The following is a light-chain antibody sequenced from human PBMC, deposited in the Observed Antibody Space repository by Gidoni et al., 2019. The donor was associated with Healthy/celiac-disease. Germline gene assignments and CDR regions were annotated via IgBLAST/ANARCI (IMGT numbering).Light chain of an antibody. J-gene: IGKJ5*01. CDR2: DAS. CDR3: QQRSNWLIT. Sequence: EIVLTPTPATLSLSPGERATLSCRASQSVSRYLAWYQQKPGQAPRLLIYDASNRATGIPARFSGSGSGTDFTLTISSLEPEDFAVYYCQQRSNWLITFGQGTRLEIK. V-gene: IGKV3-11*01. CDR1: QSVSRY.